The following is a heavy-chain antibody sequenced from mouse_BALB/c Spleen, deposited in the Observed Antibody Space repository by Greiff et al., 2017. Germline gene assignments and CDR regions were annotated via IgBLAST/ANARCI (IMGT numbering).Heavy chain of an antibody. CDR1: GYSITSDYA. CDR2: ISYSGST. D-gene: IGHD2-4*01. Sequence: EVKVEESGPGLVKPSQSLSLTCTVTGYSITSDYAWNWIRQFPGNKLEWMGYISYSGSTSYNPSLKSRISITRDTSKNQFFLQLNSVTTEDTATYYCALITGFYAMDYWGQGTSVTVSS. V-gene: IGHV3-2*02. J-gene: IGHJ4*01. CDR3: ALITGFYAMDY.